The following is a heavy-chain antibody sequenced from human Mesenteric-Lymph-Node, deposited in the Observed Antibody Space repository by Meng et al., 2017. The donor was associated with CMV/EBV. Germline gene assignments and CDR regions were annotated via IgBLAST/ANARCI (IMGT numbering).Heavy chain of an antibody. D-gene: IGHD3-22*01. CDR1: GGTFSSYA. CDR3: ARDLRYYYDSSGSN. CDR2: IIPIFGTA. Sequence: SVKVSCKASGGTFSSYAISWVRQAPGQGLEWMGGIIPIFGTANYAQKFQGRVTITTDESTSKAYMELSSLRSEDTAVYYCARDLRYYYDSSGSNWGQGTLVTVSS. J-gene: IGHJ4*02. V-gene: IGHV1-69*05.